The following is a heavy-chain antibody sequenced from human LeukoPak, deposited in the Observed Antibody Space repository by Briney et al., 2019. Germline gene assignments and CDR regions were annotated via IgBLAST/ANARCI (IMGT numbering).Heavy chain of an antibody. D-gene: IGHD6-19*01. J-gene: IGHJ4*02. CDR2: INHSGST. Sequence: SETLSLTCAVYGGSFSGYYWSWIRQPPGKGLEWIGEINHSGSTNYNPSLKSRVTISVDTSKNQFSLKLSSVTAADTAVYYCARGPVAGIFSYWGQGTLVTVSS. CDR3: ARGPVAGIFSY. V-gene: IGHV4-34*01. CDR1: GGSFSGYY.